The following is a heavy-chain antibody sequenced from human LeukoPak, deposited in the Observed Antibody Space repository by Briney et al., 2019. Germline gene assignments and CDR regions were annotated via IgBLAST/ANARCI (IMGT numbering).Heavy chain of an antibody. V-gene: IGHV4-34*01. CDR2: INQSGST. CDR3: ARETMVRFDP. Sequence: GSLRLSCAASGFTFSSYGMSWVRQPPGKGLEWIGEINQSGSTNYNPSLKSRVTISVDTSKNQFSLKLSSVTAADTAVYYCARETMVRFDPWGQGTLVTVSS. J-gene: IGHJ5*02. D-gene: IGHD3-10*01. CDR1: GFTFSSYG.